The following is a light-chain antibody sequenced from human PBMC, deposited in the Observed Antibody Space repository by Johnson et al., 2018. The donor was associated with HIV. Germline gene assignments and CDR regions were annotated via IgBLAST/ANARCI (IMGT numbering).Light chain of an antibody. J-gene: IGLJ1*01. CDR3: GTWDSSLSAHYV. CDR2: ENN. V-gene: IGLV1-51*02. CDR1: NSNIGNNY. Sequence: QSVLTQPPSVSAAAGQKVTISCYGTNSNIGNNYVSLYQELPGTAPKLLIYENNKRPSGIPDRFSGSKSGTSATLGINGIPTADEADSYCGTWDSSLSAHYVFGTGTKVTVL.